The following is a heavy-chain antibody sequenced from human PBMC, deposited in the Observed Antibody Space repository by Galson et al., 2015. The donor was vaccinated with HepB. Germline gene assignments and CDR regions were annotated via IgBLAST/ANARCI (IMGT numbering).Heavy chain of an antibody. J-gene: IGHJ6*01. CDR1: GFTXXXYY. V-gene: IGHV1-2*04. CDR2: INPDTGGT. CDR3: ARYYFYGFDV. Sequence: SVKVSCKAXGFTXXXYYIHWVRQAXGQAXEWMGWINPDTGGTNYAQKFXDWVSMTRDTSMSTASMELRSLRSDDTAVYYCARYYFYGFDVWGQGTTVTVAS.